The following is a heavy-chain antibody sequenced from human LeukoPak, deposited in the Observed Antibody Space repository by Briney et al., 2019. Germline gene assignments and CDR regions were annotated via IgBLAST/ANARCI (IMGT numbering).Heavy chain of an antibody. D-gene: IGHD3-22*01. Sequence: PGGSLRLSCAASGFTFSNAWMSWVRQAPGKGLEWVGRIKSKTDGGTTDYAAPVKGRFTISRDDSKNTLYLQMNSLKTEDTAVYYCARSVNDENYYDSLDYWGQGTLVTVSS. CDR3: ARSVNDENYYDSLDY. J-gene: IGHJ4*02. V-gene: IGHV3-15*01. CDR1: GFTFSNAW. CDR2: IKSKTDGGTT.